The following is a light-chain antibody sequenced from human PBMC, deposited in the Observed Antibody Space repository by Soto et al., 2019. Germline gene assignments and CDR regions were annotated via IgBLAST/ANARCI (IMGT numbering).Light chain of an antibody. CDR2: GAS. J-gene: IGKJ1*01. CDR3: QQYGSSPRT. CDR1: QSISSNY. V-gene: IGKV3-20*01. Sequence: EIVLTQSPGTLSMSPGERATLSCRASQSISSNYLAWCQQKPGQAPRLLIYGASSRATGIPDRFSGSWSGTDFTLTISRLEAEDFAVYYCQQYGSSPRTFGQGTKVEFK.